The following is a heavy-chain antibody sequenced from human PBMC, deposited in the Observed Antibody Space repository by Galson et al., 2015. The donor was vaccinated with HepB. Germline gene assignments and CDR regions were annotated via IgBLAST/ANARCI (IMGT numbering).Heavy chain of an antibody. Sequence: LRLSCAASGFTFSMFGMHWVRQAPGKGLEWVAVVSYDSTDKYYSDSVKGRFTISRDSSKNTLFLQMNSLRAEDTAVYYCAKPSANYYESAGYAFDIWGQGTMVTVSS. V-gene: IGHV3-30*18. D-gene: IGHD3-22*01. CDR2: VSYDSTDK. CDR3: AKPSANYYESAGYAFDI. J-gene: IGHJ3*02. CDR1: GFTFSMFG.